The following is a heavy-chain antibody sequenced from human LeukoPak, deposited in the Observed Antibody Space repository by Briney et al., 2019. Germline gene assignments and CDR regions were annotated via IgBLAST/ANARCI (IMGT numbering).Heavy chain of an antibody. J-gene: IGHJ4*02. CDR3: ARGGWRLDY. Sequence: SETLSLTCTVSGGSISSYYWSWIRQPPGKGLEWIGYIYYTGTTNYNPSLKSRVTISVDTSKNQFSLKLSSVTAADTAVHYCARGGWRLDYWGQGALVTVSS. CDR1: GGSISSYY. D-gene: IGHD2-15*01. CDR2: IYYTGTT. V-gene: IGHV4-59*01.